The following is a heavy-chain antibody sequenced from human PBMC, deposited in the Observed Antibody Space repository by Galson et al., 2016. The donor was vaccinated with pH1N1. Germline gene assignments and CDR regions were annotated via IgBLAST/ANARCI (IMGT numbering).Heavy chain of an antibody. D-gene: IGHD3-9*01. CDR1: GFTFSNHG. CDR2: INTKTGNP. Sequence: SVKVSCKASGFTFSNHGINWVRLAPGQGLEWMGWINTKTGNPTYAQGFTGRFVFSLDTSVNTAYLQINSLKADDTAVYYCARETPSPSPTVLRYFDWSRGLSAFDMWGRGTLVTVSS. CDR3: ARETPSPSPTVLRYFDWSRGLSAFDM. J-gene: IGHJ3*02. V-gene: IGHV7-4-1*02.